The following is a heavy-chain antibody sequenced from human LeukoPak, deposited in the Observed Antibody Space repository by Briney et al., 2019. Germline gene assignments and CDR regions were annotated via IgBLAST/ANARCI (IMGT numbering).Heavy chain of an antibody. J-gene: IGHJ4*02. D-gene: IGHD3-22*01. CDR3: ATDYDSSGSFDY. CDR1: GFTFSNYG. V-gene: IGHV3-20*04. Sequence: GGSLRLSCAASGFTFSNYGLTWVRQAPGKGLEWVAGINWNGGSTGYADSVKGRVTISRDNAKNSLYLQMNSLRAEDTALYYCATDYDSSGSFDYWGQGTLVTVSS. CDR2: INWNGGST.